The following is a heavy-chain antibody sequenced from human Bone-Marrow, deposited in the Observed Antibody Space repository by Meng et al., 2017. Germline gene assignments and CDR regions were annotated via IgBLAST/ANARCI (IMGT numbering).Heavy chain of an antibody. V-gene: IGHV6-1*01. CDR1: GDSVATNSAA. CDR2: TYYKSKWYN. J-gene: IGHJ4*02. Sequence: VQRQHSGPGRGKPWQTLSLTCAISGDSVATNSAAWNWIRQSPSRGLEWLGRTYYKSKWYNDYAESVKSRIPINPDTSTNQFSLQLNSVTPEDTAVYYCARDPAAFDFWGQGILVTVSS. D-gene: IGHD6-25*01. CDR3: ARDPAAFDF.